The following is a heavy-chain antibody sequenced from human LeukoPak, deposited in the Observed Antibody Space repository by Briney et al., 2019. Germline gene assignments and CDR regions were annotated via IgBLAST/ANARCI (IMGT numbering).Heavy chain of an antibody. D-gene: IGHD3-10*01. V-gene: IGHV3-23*01. CDR2: ISGSGGST. Sequence: PGGSLRLSCAASGFTFSSYAMSWARQAPGKGLEWVSAISGSGGSTYYPDSVKGRFTISRDNSKNTLYLEMNSLRAEDTAVYYCARRSPLRGDAFDIWGQGTTVTVSS. CDR3: ARRSPLRGDAFDI. CDR1: GFTFSSYA. J-gene: IGHJ3*02.